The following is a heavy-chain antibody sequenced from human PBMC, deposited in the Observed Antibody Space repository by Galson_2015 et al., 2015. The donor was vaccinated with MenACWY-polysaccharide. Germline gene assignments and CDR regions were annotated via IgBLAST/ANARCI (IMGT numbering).Heavy chain of an antibody. Sequence: SVKASCKASGYTFGSRDINWVRQATGQGLEWMGWMNPNSGNTGYAQKFKGRVTMTRNTSITTAYMELSSLRSEDTAVYYCASGSHYSYYYMDVWGKGTTVIVSS. V-gene: IGHV1-8*01. CDR3: ASGSHYSYYYMDV. CDR1: GYTFGSRD. J-gene: IGHJ6*03. CDR2: MNPNSGNT.